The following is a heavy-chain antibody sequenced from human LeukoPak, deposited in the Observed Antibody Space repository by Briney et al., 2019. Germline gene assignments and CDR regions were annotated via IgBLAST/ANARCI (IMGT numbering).Heavy chain of an antibody. CDR3: AKSGGLSGSGRLAMDV. D-gene: IGHD3-10*01. CDR2: ISGSGGST. CDR1: GFTFSTYA. J-gene: IGHJ6*02. Sequence: GSLRLSCAASGFTFSTYAMSWVRLAPGKGPEWVSGISGSGGSTYYADSVKGRFTSSRDNSNNTLYVQMNSLRVEDTAVYYCAKSGGLSGSGRLAMDVWGQGTTVTVSS. V-gene: IGHV3-23*01.